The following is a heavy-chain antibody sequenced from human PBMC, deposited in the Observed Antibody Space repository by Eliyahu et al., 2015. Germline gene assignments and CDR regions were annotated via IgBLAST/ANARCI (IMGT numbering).Heavy chain of an antibody. Sequence: EVQLVESGGGLXQPGGSXRLSXAASGFTFSTYWMTWVRQAPGKGLEWVANIKKDGSEKFYADSVKGRFTISRDNAKNSLYLQMNSLRAEDTAVYYCARDHANGMDVWGQGTTVSVSS. CDR1: GFTFSTYW. V-gene: IGHV3-7*01. CDR2: IKKDGSEK. J-gene: IGHJ6*02. CDR3: ARDHANGMDV.